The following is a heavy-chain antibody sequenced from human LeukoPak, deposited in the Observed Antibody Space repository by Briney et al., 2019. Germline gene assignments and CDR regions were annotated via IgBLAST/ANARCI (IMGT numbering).Heavy chain of an antibody. J-gene: IGHJ5*02. CDR1: GGSISRYY. CDR3: VRGSSGWYRWFDP. CDR2: IYYSGST. D-gene: IGHD6-19*01. Sequence: SGTLSVTRTVSGGSISRYYWSWIRQPPGKGLGWIGYIYYSGSTNYNPSLKSRVTISVDTSKNQFSLKLSSVTAADTAVYYCVRGSSGWYRWFDPWGQGTLVTVSS. V-gene: IGHV4-59*01.